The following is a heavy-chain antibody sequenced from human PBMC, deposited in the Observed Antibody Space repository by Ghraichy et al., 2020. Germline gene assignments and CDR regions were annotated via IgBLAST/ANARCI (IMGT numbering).Heavy chain of an antibody. CDR1: GFTFSSYA. CDR2: ISGSGGST. CDR3: AKDTYDYVWGSYRYNFDY. J-gene: IGHJ4*02. Sequence: GGSLRLSCAASGFTFSSYAMSWVRQAPGKGLEWVSAISGSGGSTYYADSVKGRFTISRDNSKKTLYLQMNSLRAEDTAVYYCAKDTYDYVWGSYRYNFDYWGQGTLVTVSS. D-gene: IGHD3-16*02. V-gene: IGHV3-23*01.